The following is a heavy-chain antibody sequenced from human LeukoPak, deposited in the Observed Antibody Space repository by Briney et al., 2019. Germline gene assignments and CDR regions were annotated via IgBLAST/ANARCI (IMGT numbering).Heavy chain of an antibody. V-gene: IGHV1-2*06. J-gene: IGHJ4*02. CDR1: GYIFTGYY. CDR2: INPNSGGT. Sequence: ASVKVSCKASGYIFTGYYMHWVRQAPGQGLEWMGRINPNSGGTNYAQKFQGRVTMTRDTSISTAYMELSRLRSDDTAVYYCARVRIRQWLVFPSFDYWGQGTLVTVSS. CDR3: ARVRIRQWLVFPSFDY. D-gene: IGHD6-19*01.